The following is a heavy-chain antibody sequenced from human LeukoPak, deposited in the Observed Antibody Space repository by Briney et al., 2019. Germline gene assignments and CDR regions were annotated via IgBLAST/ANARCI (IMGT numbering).Heavy chain of an antibody. V-gene: IGHV3-7*03. Sequence: GGSLRLSCTASGFTFSAYWMTWVRQTPGKGLEWVANIRHDGSTKYYVDSVKGRFTISRDNAMNSLYLQMDSLRVEDTAIYYCARSVPYGTTWYGRSDCWGQGTQVTVSS. J-gene: IGHJ4*02. CDR2: IRHDGSTK. CDR3: ARSVPYGTTWYGRSDC. D-gene: IGHD6-13*01. CDR1: GFTFSAYW.